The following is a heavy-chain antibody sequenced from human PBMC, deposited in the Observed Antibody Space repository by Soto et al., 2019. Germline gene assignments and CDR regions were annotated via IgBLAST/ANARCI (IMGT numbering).Heavy chain of an antibody. CDR2: IHSDGSST. CDR3: ARGDRGAFDL. V-gene: IGHV3-74*01. D-gene: IGHD2-21*02. J-gene: IGHJ3*01. Sequence: EVRLVESEGGLVQPGGSLSLSCAASGFTFSYYWMHWVRQAPGQGLLWVSRIHSDGSSTTYADSVKGRFTISRDNAKNTVPLQMSSLRVEDTGVYFCARGDRGAFDLWGKGTMVTASS. CDR1: GFTFSYYW.